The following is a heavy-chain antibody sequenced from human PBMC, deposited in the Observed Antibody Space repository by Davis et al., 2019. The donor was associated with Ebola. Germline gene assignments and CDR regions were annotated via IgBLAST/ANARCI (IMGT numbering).Heavy chain of an antibody. Sequence: SETLSLTCSVSGYSISSGYYWGWIRQPPGKGLEWIGNIYHGGSTYYNPSLKSRVTISVDKSKNQFSLKLSSVTAADTAVYYCARQVLNYYYGMDVWGKGTTVTVSS. CDR1: GYSISSGYY. V-gene: IGHV4-38-2*02. CDR3: ARQVLNYYYGMDV. J-gene: IGHJ6*04. CDR2: IYHGGST.